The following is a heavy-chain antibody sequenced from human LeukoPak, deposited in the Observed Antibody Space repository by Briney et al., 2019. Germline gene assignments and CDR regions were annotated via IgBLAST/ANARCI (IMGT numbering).Heavy chain of an antibody. V-gene: IGHV3-64*01. J-gene: IGHJ1*01. Sequence: GGSLRLSCAASGFTFSSYAMHWVRHAPGKGLEYVSAISSNGGSTYYANSVKGRFTISRDNSKNTLYLQMGSLRAEDMAVYYCARGSSSWSGDDLQHWGQGTLVTVSS. CDR1: GFTFSSYA. D-gene: IGHD6-13*01. CDR2: ISSNGGST. CDR3: ARGSSSWSGDDLQH.